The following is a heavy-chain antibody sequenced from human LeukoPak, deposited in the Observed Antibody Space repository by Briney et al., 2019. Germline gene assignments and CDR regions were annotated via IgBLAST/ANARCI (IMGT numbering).Heavy chain of an antibody. D-gene: IGHD2-21*02. CDR2: IYYSGNT. CDR3: ARRPDSGANWYSI. V-gene: IGHV4-38-2*02. J-gene: IGHJ4*02. CDR1: GYSISSGYY. Sequence: SETLSLTCTVSGYSISSGYYWGWIRQPPGKGLEWVGYIYYSGNTNYNPSLKSRVTISVDRSKNQFSLRLNSVTAADAAVYYCARRPDSGANWYSIWGQGTLVTVSS.